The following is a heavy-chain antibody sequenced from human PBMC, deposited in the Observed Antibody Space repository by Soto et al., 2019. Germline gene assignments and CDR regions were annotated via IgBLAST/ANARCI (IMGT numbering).Heavy chain of an antibody. CDR3: ARDPKVLHDYGDYDQSKEYYYYGMDV. V-gene: IGHV4-4*02. CDR2: IYHSGST. Sequence: SETLSLTCAVSGGSISSSNWWSWVRQPPGKGLEWIGEIYHSGSTNYNPSLKSRVTISVDKSKNQFSLKLSSVTAADTAVYYCARDPKVLHDYGDYDQSKEYYYYGMDVWGQGTTVTVSS. J-gene: IGHJ6*02. CDR1: GGSISSSNW. D-gene: IGHD4-17*01.